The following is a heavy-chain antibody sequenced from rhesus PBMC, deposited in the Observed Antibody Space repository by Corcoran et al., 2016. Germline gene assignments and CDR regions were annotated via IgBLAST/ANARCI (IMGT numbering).Heavy chain of an antibody. CDR1: GYSFSSGSV. CDR2: IGGNSGSN. D-gene: IGHD5-24*01. J-gene: IGHJ4*01. V-gene: IGHV4-127*01. CDR3: ARARYSGYSFYFDY. Sequence: QVQLPESGPGLVQPSEPLSLTFAVSGYSFSSGSVWSWIRQPPGKWLDWIGYIGGNSGSNNYNPSLKSRVSISKDTSKNQFSLKLSSVTAADTAVYYCARARYSGYSFYFDYWGQGVLVTVSS.